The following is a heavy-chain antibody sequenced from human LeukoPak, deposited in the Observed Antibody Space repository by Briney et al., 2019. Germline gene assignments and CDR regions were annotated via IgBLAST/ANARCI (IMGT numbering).Heavy chain of an antibody. Sequence: ASVKVSCKASGYTFTSYGISWVRQAPGQGLEWMGWISAYNGNTNYAQKFQGRVTITADESTSTAYMELSSLRSEDTAVYYCARVGEQLAYYFDYWGQGTLVTVSS. J-gene: IGHJ4*02. CDR1: GYTFTSYG. V-gene: IGHV1-18*01. CDR2: ISAYNGNT. CDR3: ARVGEQLAYYFDY. D-gene: IGHD6-13*01.